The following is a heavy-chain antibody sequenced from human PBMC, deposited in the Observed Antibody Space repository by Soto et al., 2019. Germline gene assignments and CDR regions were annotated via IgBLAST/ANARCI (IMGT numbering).Heavy chain of an antibody. Sequence: EVQLLESGGGLVQSGGSLRLSCAASGLTFSGSAMSWVRQAPGKGLEWVSSISVTGASTYYADSVQGRFTVSGDNSKETFFLEINSRRAEETPVYFCARIRSIAAASWGSWGQGTVVTVS. V-gene: IGHV3-23*01. CDR1: GLTFSGSA. CDR3: ARIRSIAAASWGS. J-gene: IGHJ5*02. CDR2: ISVTGAST. D-gene: IGHD6-13*01.